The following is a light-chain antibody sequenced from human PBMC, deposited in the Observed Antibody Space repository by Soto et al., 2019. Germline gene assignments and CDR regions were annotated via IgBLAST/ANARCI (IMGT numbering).Light chain of an antibody. V-gene: IGLV2-8*01. CDR3: SSYAGSYTVV. CDR1: SSDVGGYNY. CDR2: EVS. J-gene: IGLJ2*01. Sequence: QSALTQPRSASGSPGQSVTIYCTGTSSDVGGYNYVSWYQQHPGKAPKLMIYEVSQRPSGVPDRFSGSKSGNTASLTVSGLQTEDEADYYCSSYAGSYTVVFGGGTKLTVL.